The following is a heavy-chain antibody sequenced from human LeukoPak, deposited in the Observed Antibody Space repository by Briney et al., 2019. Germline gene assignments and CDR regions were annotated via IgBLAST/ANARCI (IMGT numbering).Heavy chain of an antibody. V-gene: IGHV3-74*01. J-gene: IGHJ4*02. Sequence: AGGSLRLSCAASGFTFSSYWMHWVRQAPRKGLVWVSRINSDGSSTSYADSVKGRFTISRDNAKNTLYLQMNSLRAEDTAVYYCARDYYDSSGPFDYWGQGTLVTVSS. D-gene: IGHD3-22*01. CDR3: ARDYYDSSGPFDY. CDR1: GFTFSSYW. CDR2: INSDGSST.